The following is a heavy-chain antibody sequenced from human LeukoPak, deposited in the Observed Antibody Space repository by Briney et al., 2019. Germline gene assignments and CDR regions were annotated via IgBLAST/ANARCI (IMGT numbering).Heavy chain of an antibody. Sequence: PSQTLSLACTVSGGSISSGDYSWSWIRQPPGKGLEWIGYIYYSGSTYYNPSLKSRVTISVDTSKNQFSLKLSSVTAADTAVYYCARVRAMDNFDYWGQGTLVTVSS. D-gene: IGHD5-18*01. CDR1: GGSISSGDYS. J-gene: IGHJ4*02. CDR2: IYYSGST. CDR3: ARVRAMDNFDY. V-gene: IGHV4-30-4*01.